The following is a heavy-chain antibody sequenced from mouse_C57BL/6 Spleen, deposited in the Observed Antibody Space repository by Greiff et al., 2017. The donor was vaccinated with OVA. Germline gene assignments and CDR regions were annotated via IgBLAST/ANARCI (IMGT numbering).Heavy chain of an antibody. CDR3: AREGTAPSFAY. CDR1: GYTFTSYG. D-gene: IGHD3-3*01. Sequence: QVQLQQSGAELVRPGASVKLSCKASGYTFTSYGISWVKQRTGQGLVWIGEIYPRSGNTYYNEKFKGKATLTADKSSSTAYMELRSLTSEDSAVYFCAREGTAPSFAYWGQGTLVTVSA. V-gene: IGHV1-81*01. CDR2: IYPRSGNT. J-gene: IGHJ3*01.